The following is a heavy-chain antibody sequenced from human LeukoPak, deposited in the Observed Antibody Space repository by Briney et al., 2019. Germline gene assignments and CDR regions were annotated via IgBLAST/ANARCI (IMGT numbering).Heavy chain of an antibody. CDR3: ARDRRRLTTDNWLDP. J-gene: IGHJ5*02. D-gene: IGHD4-17*01. CDR1: GFTFSTYS. Sequence: GGSLRLSCAASGFTFSTYSLNWVRQAPGKGLEWVSYISSSSSTIYYADSVKGRFTISRDYAKSSLYLQMNSLRAEDTAVYYCARDRRRLTTDNWLDPWGQGTLVTVSS. CDR2: ISSSSSTI. V-gene: IGHV3-48*04.